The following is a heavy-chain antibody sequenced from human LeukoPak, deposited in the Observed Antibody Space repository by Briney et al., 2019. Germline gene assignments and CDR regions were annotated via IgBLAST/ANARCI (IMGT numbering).Heavy chain of an antibody. CDR2: VTTMYGTT. J-gene: IGHJ5*02. V-gene: IGHV1-69*01. D-gene: IGHD5-12*01. CDR3: ARDISGYDYQFNNWFDP. CDR1: GGTFSSYA. Sequence: GSSVKVSCTVSGGTFSSYAMNWVRQAPGQGLEWMGQVTTMYGTTNYAPKFQGRITITADDSTRTAYMELRSLRSDDTAVYYCARDISGYDYQFNNWFDPWGQGTQVTVSS.